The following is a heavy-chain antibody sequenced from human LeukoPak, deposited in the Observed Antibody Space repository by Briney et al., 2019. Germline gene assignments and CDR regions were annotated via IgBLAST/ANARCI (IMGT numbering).Heavy chain of an antibody. CDR1: GFTFSGHN. V-gene: IGHV3-48*04. CDR2: VSISSGTI. J-gene: IGHJ4*02. Sequence: GGSLRLSCAASGFTFSGHNMNWVRQAPGKGLEWISFVSISSGTIYYADSVNGRFRISRDNAKSSLDLEMNSLRAEDTAVYYCARAMSTFGGVRNYFDSLGQGTLVTVSS. D-gene: IGHD3-16*01. CDR3: ARAMSTFGGVRNYFDS.